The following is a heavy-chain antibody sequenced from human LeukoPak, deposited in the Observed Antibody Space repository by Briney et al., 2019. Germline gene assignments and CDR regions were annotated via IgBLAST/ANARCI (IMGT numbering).Heavy chain of an antibody. CDR2: ISAYNGST. D-gene: IGHD3-9*01. J-gene: IGHJ3*02. CDR1: GYTFTSYG. Sequence: GASVKVSCKASGYTFTSYGISWVRQAPGQGLEWMGWISAYNGSTNYAQKLQGRVTMTTDTSTSTAYMELRSLRSDDTAVYYCARDSKDPDWDLDAFDIWGQGTMVTVSS. V-gene: IGHV1-18*01. CDR3: ARDSKDPDWDLDAFDI.